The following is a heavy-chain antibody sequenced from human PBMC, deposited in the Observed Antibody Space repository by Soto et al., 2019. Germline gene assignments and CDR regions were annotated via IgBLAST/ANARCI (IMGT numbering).Heavy chain of an antibody. CDR3: ATANWSHHYFDP. CDR2: INHSGSP. CDR1: GGSFSGYY. J-gene: IGHJ5*02. V-gene: IGHV4-34*01. D-gene: IGHD1-1*01. Sequence: QVRLQQWGTGLLKSSETLSLTCAVYGGSFSGYYWSWLRQPPGKGLEWIGEINHSGSPNYNPSPKRRVTISVDTSKNQFSLKMTSVTAADTAVYYCATANWSHHYFDPWGQGTLVTVSS.